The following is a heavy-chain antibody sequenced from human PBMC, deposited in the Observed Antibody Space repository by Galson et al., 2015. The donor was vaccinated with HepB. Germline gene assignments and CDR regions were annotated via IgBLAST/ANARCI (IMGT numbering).Heavy chain of an antibody. V-gene: IGHV3-73*01. CDR2: IRSKANSYAT. Sequence: SLRLSCAASGVTFSGSAMHWVRQASGKGLEWVGRIRSKANSYATAYAASVKGRFTISRDDSKNTAYLQMNSLKTEDTAVYYCTRPCSSTSCLPLDFDYWGQGTLVTVSS. D-gene: IGHD2-2*01. CDR3: TRPCSSTSCLPLDFDY. J-gene: IGHJ4*02. CDR1: GVTFSGSA.